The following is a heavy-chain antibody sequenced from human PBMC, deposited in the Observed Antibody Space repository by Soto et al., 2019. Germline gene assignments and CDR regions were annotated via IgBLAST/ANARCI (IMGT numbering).Heavy chain of an antibody. Sequence: PGGSLRLSCAASGLTFSSYAMSWVRQAPGKGLEWVSHISNSGRSTKYADSVKGRFTTSRDNSKNTLYLQMNSLRAEDTAIYYCAKDALAYYDFWSWGQGTLVTVSS. CDR2: ISNSGRST. V-gene: IGHV3-23*01. J-gene: IGHJ4*02. CDR3: AKDALAYYDFWS. CDR1: GLTFSSYA. D-gene: IGHD3-3*01.